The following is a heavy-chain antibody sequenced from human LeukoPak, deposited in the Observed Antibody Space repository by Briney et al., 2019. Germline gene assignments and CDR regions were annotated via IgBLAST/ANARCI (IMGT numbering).Heavy chain of an antibody. D-gene: IGHD6-13*01. CDR3: VRRSSSWYAFDYFDY. CDR2: MNPNSGNT. CDR1: GYTFNSYD. J-gene: IGHJ4*02. Sequence: GASVTVSYKASGYTFNSYDINWVRQATGQGLEWMGWMNPNSGNTGYAQKFQGRVTMTRNTSISTAYMELSSLRSEDTAVYYCVRRSSSWYAFDYFDYWGQGTLVTVSS. V-gene: IGHV1-8*01.